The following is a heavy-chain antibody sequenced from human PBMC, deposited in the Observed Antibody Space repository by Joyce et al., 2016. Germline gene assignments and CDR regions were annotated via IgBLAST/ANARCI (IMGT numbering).Heavy chain of an antibody. CDR3: TRSSRTGYTAGWPDFDY. CDR1: EFAFSSHA. J-gene: IGHJ4*02. Sequence: QVPLLESGGGVAQPGRSLRLSCAASEFAFSSHAMHGVRQAPGKGLEGVAVMSDDGNHQYYADSVRGRFTISRDNSQNTLYLQMNSLRVEDTAVYYCTRSSRTGYTAGWPDFDYWGQGTLVTVSS. D-gene: IGHD2-2*02. CDR2: MSDDGNHQ. V-gene: IGHV3-30*03.